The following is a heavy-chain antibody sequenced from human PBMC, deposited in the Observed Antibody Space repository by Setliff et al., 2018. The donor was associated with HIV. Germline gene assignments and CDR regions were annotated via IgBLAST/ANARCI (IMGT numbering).Heavy chain of an antibody. CDR1: GGSISSGGYY. CDR3: ASRIYYYDSSRVLREEGFDP. J-gene: IGHJ5*02. Sequence: SETLSLTCTVSGGSISSGGYYWSWIRQPAGKGLEWIGHIYTSGSTKYNAALRSRVTISADTSKNQFSLKLNSVTAADTAVYYCASRIYYYDSSRVLREEGFDPWGQGTLVTVSS. V-gene: IGHV4-61*09. CDR2: IYTSGST. D-gene: IGHD3-22*01.